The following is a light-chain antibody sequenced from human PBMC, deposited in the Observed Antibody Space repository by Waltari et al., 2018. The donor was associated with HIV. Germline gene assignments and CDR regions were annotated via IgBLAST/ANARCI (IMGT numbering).Light chain of an antibody. Sequence: DIQMTQSPSPLSAYVWDRVTITCRASQRISSWLAWYQQKPGKAPKLLIYKASTLESGVPSRFSGSGSGTEFTLTISSLQSDDFATYYCQHSDSYPPAFGQGTKVEIK. J-gene: IGKJ1*01. V-gene: IGKV1-5*03. CDR3: QHSDSYPPA. CDR2: KAS. CDR1: QRISSW.